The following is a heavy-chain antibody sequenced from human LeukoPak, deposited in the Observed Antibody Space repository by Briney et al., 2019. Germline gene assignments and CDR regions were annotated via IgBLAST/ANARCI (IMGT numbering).Heavy chain of an antibody. CDR1: GGSISSSSYY. Sequence: SETLSLTCTVSGGSISSSSYYWGWIRQPPGKGLEWIGTIYYSGTTYYSPSLKSRFTISVDTSENQFSLNLSSVTAADTAVYYCARHAAPGIAAAGPNGAFDIWGQGTMVTVSS. J-gene: IGHJ3*02. V-gene: IGHV4-39*01. CDR2: IYYSGTT. CDR3: ARHAAPGIAAAGPNGAFDI. D-gene: IGHD6-13*01.